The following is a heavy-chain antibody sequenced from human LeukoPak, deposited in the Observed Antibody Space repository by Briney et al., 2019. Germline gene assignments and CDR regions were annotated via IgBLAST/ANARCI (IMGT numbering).Heavy chain of an antibody. V-gene: IGHV3-23*01. Sequence: GGSLRLSCAASGFTFSSYAMSWVRQAPGKGLEWVSTISNSGGTTYYADSVKGRFTISRDDAKNLLYLDMNSLRAEDTAVYYCARGHTAVTRHFDFWGQGTLVTVSS. CDR2: ISNSGGTT. CDR1: GFTFSSYA. CDR3: ARGHTAVTRHFDF. D-gene: IGHD4-17*01. J-gene: IGHJ4*02.